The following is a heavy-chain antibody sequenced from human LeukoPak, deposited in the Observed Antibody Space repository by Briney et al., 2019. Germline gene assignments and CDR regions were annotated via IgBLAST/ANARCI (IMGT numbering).Heavy chain of an antibody. CDR2: VYSSGST. Sequence: SETLSLTCTVSGDSISSYYWSWIRQPPGKGLEWIGYVYSSGSTNYNPSLKSRVAISVDTSKNHFSLKLSSVTAADTAVYYCARHRSTFSYGMDVWGQGTTVTVFS. V-gene: IGHV4-59*08. J-gene: IGHJ6*02. CDR1: GDSISSYY. D-gene: IGHD2-15*01. CDR3: ARHRSTFSYGMDV.